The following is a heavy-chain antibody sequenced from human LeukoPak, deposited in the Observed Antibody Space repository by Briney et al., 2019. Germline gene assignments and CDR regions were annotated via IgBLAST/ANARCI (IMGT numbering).Heavy chain of an antibody. CDR2: IIPIFGTA. CDR1: GGTFSSYA. V-gene: IGHV1-69*05. D-gene: IGHD3-10*01. CDR3: ARDRSRLWFGGLLGPFVN. J-gene: IGHJ4*02. Sequence: ASVKVSCKASGGTFSSYAISWVRQAPGQGLEWMGGIIPIFGTANYAQKFQGRVTITTDESTSTAYMELSSLRSEDTAVYYCARDRSRLWFGGLLGPFVNWGQGTLVTVSS.